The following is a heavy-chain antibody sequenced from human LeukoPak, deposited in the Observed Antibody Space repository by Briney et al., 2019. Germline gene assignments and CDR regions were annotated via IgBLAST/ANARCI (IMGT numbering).Heavy chain of an antibody. CDR1: GGSITSYD. CDR3: ARLSRSSRVFFFDY. Sequence: MPSETLSLTCSVSGGSITSYDWSWIRQPPGKEVEWIGYIYHSGSTNYNPSLRSRVTISIDTSRNQFSLNLTSVTATDTAVYYCARLSRSSRVFFFDYWGQGNLATVSS. CDR2: IYHSGST. D-gene: IGHD6-13*01. J-gene: IGHJ4*02. V-gene: IGHV4-59*01.